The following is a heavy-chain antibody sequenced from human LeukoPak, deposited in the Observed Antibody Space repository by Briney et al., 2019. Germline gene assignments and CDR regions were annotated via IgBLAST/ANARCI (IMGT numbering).Heavy chain of an antibody. CDR2: ISNSGTT. Sequence: TSETLSLTCTVSGDSVSSGGYYWTWIRQHPGKGLEWTGYISNSGTTSYNPSLKSRVSISVDTSNNHFSLRLTSVTAADTAVYYCARDVVVTSSPDAFDIWGQGTMVTVSS. CDR1: GDSVSSGGYY. J-gene: IGHJ3*02. V-gene: IGHV4-31*03. D-gene: IGHD2-21*02. CDR3: ARDVVVTSSPDAFDI.